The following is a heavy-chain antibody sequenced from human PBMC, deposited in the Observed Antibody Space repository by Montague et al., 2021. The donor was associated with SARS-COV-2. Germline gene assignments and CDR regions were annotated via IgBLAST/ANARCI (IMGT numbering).Heavy chain of an antibody. J-gene: IGHJ6*02. Sequence: SDTLSPTCTVSGDSINTYYWNWIRQPPGKGLEWLGSIFYAGSTNYNPSLKSRVTISLDTSKNQFFLKVTSVTAADTAVYYCARQAAGSYFYYGVDVWGQGTTVTVSS. CDR3: ARQAAGSYFYYGVDV. D-gene: IGHD6-13*01. CDR2: IFYAGST. V-gene: IGHV4-59*07. CDR1: GDSINTYY.